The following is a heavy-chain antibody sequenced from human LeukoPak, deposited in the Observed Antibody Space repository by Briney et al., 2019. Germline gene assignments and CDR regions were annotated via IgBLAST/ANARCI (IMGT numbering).Heavy chain of an antibody. J-gene: IGHJ4*02. Sequence: GGSLRLSCAASEFTFSSYGMHWVRQAPGKGLEWVAVISYDGSNKYYAESAKGRFTISRDNSKNTLYLQMNSLRAEDTAVYYRASGISAGLFDNWGQGTLVTVSS. V-gene: IGHV3-30*03. CDR2: ISYDGSNK. D-gene: IGHD6-25*01. CDR1: EFTFSSYG. CDR3: ASGISAGLFDN.